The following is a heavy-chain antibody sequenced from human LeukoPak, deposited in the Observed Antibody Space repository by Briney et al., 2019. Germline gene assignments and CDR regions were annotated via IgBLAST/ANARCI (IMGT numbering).Heavy chain of an antibody. CDR2: IYYSGNT. Sequence: SETLSLTCTVSGYSISSGYYWGWIRQPPGKGLEWIGSIYYSGNTYYYPSLKSRVTISIDTSKNQFSLKLSSVTAADTAVYYCARLPTHYYDSSGYSAIYAFDIWGQGTMVTVSS. J-gene: IGHJ3*02. CDR3: ARLPTHYYDSSGYSAIYAFDI. V-gene: IGHV4-38-2*02. D-gene: IGHD3-22*01. CDR1: GYSISSGYY.